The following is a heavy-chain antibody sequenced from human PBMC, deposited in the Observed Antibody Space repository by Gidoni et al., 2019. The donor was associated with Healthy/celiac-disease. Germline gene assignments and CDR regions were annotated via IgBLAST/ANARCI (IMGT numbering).Heavy chain of an antibody. CDR2: ISYDGSNK. Sequence: QVQLVESGGGVVQPGRSLRLSCAASGFTLSSYAMHWVRQAPGKGLEWVAVISYDGSNKYYADSVKGRFTISRDNSKNTLYLQMNSLRAEDTAVYYCARDMRLHGDYQDHGYYYGMDVWGQGTTVTVSS. D-gene: IGHD4-17*01. V-gene: IGHV3-30-3*01. J-gene: IGHJ6*02. CDR3: ARDMRLHGDYQDHGYYYGMDV. CDR1: GFTLSSYA.